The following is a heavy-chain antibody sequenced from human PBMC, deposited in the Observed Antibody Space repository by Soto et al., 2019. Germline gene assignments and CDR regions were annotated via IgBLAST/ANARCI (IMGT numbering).Heavy chain of an antibody. J-gene: IGHJ5*02. CDR3: AKTNASKTHQNGWYYWFAP. CDR1: GFTFRDFA. V-gene: IGHV3-23*01. Sequence: EVQLLESGGVLVQPGESLRLSCAATGFTFRDFAMTWVRQAPGKGLEWVSTITGSGVGMHYADSVKGRFTISRDNSKNTSYLQMNSLRAEDTAVYHWAKTNASKTHQNGWYYWFAPWCQGTLVTVSS. CDR2: ITGSGVGM. D-gene: IGHD6-19*01.